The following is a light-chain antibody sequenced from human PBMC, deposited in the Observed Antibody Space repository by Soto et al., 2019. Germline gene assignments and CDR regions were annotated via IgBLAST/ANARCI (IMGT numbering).Light chain of an antibody. V-gene: IGKV4-1*01. CDR1: QRVLYNSDNKNY. CDR3: QQYYSTPRT. J-gene: IGKJ4*01. Sequence: EIVKHQPPDTPTVCLADRASINRRSSQRVLYNSDNKNYLAWFQQKPGQPPKLLFYWASTRESGVPDRFSGSGSGTDFTLTICSLQAEDVAVYYCQQYYSTPRTFGGGTKVDI. CDR2: WAS.